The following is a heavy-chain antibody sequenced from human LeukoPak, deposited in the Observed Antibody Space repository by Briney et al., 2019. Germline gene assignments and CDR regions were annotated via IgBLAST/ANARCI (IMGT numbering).Heavy chain of an antibody. Sequence: ASVKVSCKASGYTFTSYYMHWVRQAPGQGLEWMGIINPSGGSTSYAQKFQGRVTMTRDMSTSTVYMELSSLRSEDTAVYYCASNLALTRDYFDYWGQGTLVTVSS. D-gene: IGHD2-2*01. CDR1: GYTFTSYY. CDR3: ASNLALTRDYFDY. J-gene: IGHJ4*02. V-gene: IGHV1-46*01. CDR2: INPSGGST.